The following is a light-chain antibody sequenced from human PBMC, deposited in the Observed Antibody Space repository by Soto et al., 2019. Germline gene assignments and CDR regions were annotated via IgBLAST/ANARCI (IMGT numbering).Light chain of an antibody. CDR1: SSDVGAYNY. Sequence: QSALAQPASVSGSPGQSITISCTGTSSDVGAYNYVSWYQQHPGKAPKLLIYDVDIRPSGASDRLSGSKSGNTASLTISGLQAEDEADYYCRSYTTSDTLVFGGGTKLTVL. V-gene: IGLV2-14*03. J-gene: IGLJ2*01. CDR2: DVD. CDR3: RSYTTSDTLV.